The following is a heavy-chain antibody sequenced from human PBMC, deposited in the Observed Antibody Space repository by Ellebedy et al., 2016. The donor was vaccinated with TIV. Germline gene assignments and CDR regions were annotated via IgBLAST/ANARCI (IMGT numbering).Heavy chain of an antibody. Sequence: GESLKISCAASGFTFSSYAMHWVRQAPGKGLEWVAVISYDGSNKYYADSVKGRFTISRDNSKNTLYLQMNSLRAEDTAVYYCASGMDVWGQGTTVTVSS. CDR3: ASGMDV. CDR1: GFTFSSYA. V-gene: IGHV3-30*01. CDR2: ISYDGSNK. J-gene: IGHJ6*02.